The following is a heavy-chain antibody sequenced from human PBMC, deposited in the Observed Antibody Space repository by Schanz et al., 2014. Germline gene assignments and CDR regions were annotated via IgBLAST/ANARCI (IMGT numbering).Heavy chain of an antibody. Sequence: VQLVESGGDVVQPGGSLRLSCAATGFIFSDYAMSWVRHAPGKGLEWVSAIAGSGAGAVYADSVQGRFAIFRDRTTLYLQMSSLRLDDTAVYYCTKAVRPEPESIFFQQWGQGTLVTVSA. V-gene: IGHV3-23*04. CDR2: IAGSGAGA. D-gene: IGHD3-9*01. CDR1: GFIFSDYA. CDR3: TKAVRPEPESIFFQQ. J-gene: IGHJ1*01.